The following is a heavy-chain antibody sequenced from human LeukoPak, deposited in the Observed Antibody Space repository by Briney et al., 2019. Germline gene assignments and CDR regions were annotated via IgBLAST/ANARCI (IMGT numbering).Heavy chain of an antibody. CDR3: ARDICDSCGYSGDVFDI. Sequence: GGSLRLSCAASGFTISSYWIHWVRQAPGKGLVWVSRINSDGSSTSYADSVKGRFTVSRDNAKNTLYLQMNSLRAEDTAVYYCARDICDSCGYSGDVFDIWGQGTMVTASS. V-gene: IGHV3-74*01. D-gene: IGHD3-22*01. J-gene: IGHJ3*02. CDR2: INSDGSST. CDR1: GFTISSYW.